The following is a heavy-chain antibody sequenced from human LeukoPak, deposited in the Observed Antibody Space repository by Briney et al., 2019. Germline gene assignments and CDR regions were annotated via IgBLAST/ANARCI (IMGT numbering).Heavy chain of an antibody. D-gene: IGHD3-22*01. CDR1: GFTFNTHA. CDR3: AKDLNYYDSSGYSSYYFDH. Sequence: GGSLRLSCAASGFTFNTHAMSWVRQAPGKGLEWVSAISGSGGTPYYADSVKGRFTISRDNSKNTLYLQMNSLRAEDTAVYYCAKDLNYYDSSGYSSYYFDHWGQGTLVTVSS. J-gene: IGHJ4*02. V-gene: IGHV3-23*01. CDR2: ISGSGGTP.